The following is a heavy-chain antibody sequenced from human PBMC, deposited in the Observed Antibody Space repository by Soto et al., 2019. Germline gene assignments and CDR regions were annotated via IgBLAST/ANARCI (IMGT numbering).Heavy chain of an antibody. CDR3: AHPRGYGVFDAVDI. V-gene: IGHV3-23*01. D-gene: IGHD4-17*01. CDR1: GFIFSTYA. CDR2: ISSSGDSA. Sequence: AGSLRLSCAASGFIFSTYAMNWVRQAPGKGLEWVSAISSSGDSAYYAESVRGRFTISRDNSINTLYLQMRSLRPEDTAVYYCAHPRGYGVFDAVDIWGQGTMVTVSS. J-gene: IGHJ3*02.